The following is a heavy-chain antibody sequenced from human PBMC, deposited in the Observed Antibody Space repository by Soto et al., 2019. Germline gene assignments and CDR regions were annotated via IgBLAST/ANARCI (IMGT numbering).Heavy chain of an antibody. CDR3: AKDAVPYNGKWDWFDS. CDR2: IGGTGNDT. Sequence: DVQLLESGGGLVQPGGSLTLSCAASRFTFSDFAMSWVRQAPGKGLEWVSSIGGTGNDTHYADSVKGRFTISRDNSRNTLYLQIDSLRDEDTAVYYCAKDAVPYNGKWDWFDSWGQGTLVIVSS. V-gene: IGHV3-23*01. D-gene: IGHD1-20*01. CDR1: RFTFSDFA. J-gene: IGHJ5*01.